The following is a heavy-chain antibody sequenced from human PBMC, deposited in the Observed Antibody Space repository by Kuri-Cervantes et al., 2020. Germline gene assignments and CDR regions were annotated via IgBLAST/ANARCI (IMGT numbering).Heavy chain of an antibody. D-gene: IGHD1-1*01. Sequence: GGSLRLSCAASGFTFSSYGMHWVRQAPGKGLEWVAVIWYDGSNKYYADSVKGRLTISRDNSKNTLYLQMNSLRAEDTAVYYCAREYRYYYYYMDVWGKGTTVTVSS. CDR1: GFTFSSYG. J-gene: IGHJ6*03. CDR2: IWYDGSNK. CDR3: AREYRYYYYYMDV. V-gene: IGHV3-33*01.